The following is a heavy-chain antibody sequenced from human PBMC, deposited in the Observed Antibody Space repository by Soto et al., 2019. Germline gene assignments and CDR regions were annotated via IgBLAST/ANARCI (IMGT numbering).Heavy chain of an antibody. V-gene: IGHV4-4*07. J-gene: IGHJ3*02. CDR1: GGSISSYY. D-gene: IGHD4-17*01. CDR3: ARRNQYGDYDAFDI. CDR2: IYTSGST. Sequence: SDTLSLTCTVSGGSISSYYWSWIRQPAGKGLEWIGRIYTSGSTNYNPSLKSRVTMSVDTSKNQFSLKLSSVTAADTAVYYCARRNQYGDYDAFDIWGQGTMVTVSS.